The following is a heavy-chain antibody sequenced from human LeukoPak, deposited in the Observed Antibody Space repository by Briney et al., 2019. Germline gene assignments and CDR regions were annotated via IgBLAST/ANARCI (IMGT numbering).Heavy chain of an antibody. CDR2: ISSSGSTI. CDR3: ARDLRYYFYMDV. Sequence: HAGGSLRLSCAASGFTFSSYEMNWDRQAPGKGLDGGSYISSSGSTIYYADSVKGRFNISRDNAKNSLYLQMNSLRAGDTAVYYCARDLRYYFYMDVWGKGTTVTVSS. V-gene: IGHV3-48*03. CDR1: GFTFSSYE. J-gene: IGHJ6*03.